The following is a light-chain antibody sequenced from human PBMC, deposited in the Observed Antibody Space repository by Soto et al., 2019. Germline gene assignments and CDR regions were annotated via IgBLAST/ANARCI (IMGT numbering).Light chain of an antibody. CDR3: QSYDSSPSAVV. V-gene: IGLV1-40*01. J-gene: IGLJ2*01. CDR2: ANI. CDR1: SSNIGAGYD. Sequence: QSVLTQPPSVSGAPGQRVTISCTGSSSNIGAGYDVHWYQQLPGTAPKLLIYANINRPSGVPDRFSGSKSGTSASLAITGLQAEDEADYYCQSYDSSPSAVVFGGGTKLTVL.